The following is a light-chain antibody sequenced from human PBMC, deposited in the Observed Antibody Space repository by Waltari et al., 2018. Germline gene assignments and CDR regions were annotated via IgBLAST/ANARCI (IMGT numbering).Light chain of an antibody. CDR1: QSLTKRY. CDR2: GAS. V-gene: IGKV3-20*01. CDR3: QQYGSSIMYT. J-gene: IGKJ2*01. Sequence: VFTQSPGSRSLSPGERATLSCRASQSLTKRYLAWYQQKPGQAPSLPIYGASSRAPGIPDRFSGSGSGTDFTLTISRLEPEDFAVYYCQQYGSSIMYTFGQGTKLEIK.